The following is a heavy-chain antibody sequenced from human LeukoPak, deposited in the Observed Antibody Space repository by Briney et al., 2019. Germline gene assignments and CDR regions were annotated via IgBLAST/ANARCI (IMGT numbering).Heavy chain of an antibody. Sequence: GSLRLSCAASGFTFSSYSMNWVRQPPGKGLEWIGEINHSGSTNYNPSLKSRVTISVDTSKNQFSLKLSSVTAADTAVYYCARHTTSTSPDYWGQGTLVTVSS. D-gene: IGHD5/OR15-5a*01. CDR3: ARHTTSTSPDY. CDR1: GFTFSSYS. V-gene: IGHV4-34*01. J-gene: IGHJ4*02. CDR2: INHSGST.